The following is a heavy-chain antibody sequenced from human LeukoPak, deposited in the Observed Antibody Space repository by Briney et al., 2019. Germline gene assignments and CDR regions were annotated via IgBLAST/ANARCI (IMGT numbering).Heavy chain of an antibody. Sequence: ASVKVSCKASGYSFTSYDINWVRQATGQGLEWMGWMNPNSGNTGYAQKFQGRVTLTRDRSTSTAYMELSGLRSEDTAVYYCARQAGYYRAEYFEYWGQGTLVTVSS. J-gene: IGHJ4*02. CDR3: ARQAGYYRAEYFEY. D-gene: IGHD3-22*01. CDR1: GYSFTSYD. V-gene: IGHV1-8*01. CDR2: MNPNSGNT.